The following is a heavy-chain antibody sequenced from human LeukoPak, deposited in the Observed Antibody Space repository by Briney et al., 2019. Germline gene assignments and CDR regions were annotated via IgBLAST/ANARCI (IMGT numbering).Heavy chain of an antibody. CDR3: ASADFWSGTEAFDI. J-gene: IGHJ3*02. CDR1: GGSFSGYY. CDR2: INHSGST. V-gene: IGHV4-34*01. Sequence: PSETLSLTCAVYGGSFSGYYWSWIRQPPGKGLEWIGEINHSGSTNYNPSLKSRVTISVDTSKNQFSLKLSSVTAADTAAYYCASADFWSGTEAFDIWGQGTMVTVSS. D-gene: IGHD3-3*01.